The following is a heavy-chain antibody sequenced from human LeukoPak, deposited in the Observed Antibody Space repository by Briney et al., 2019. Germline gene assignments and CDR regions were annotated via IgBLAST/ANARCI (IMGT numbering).Heavy chain of an antibody. V-gene: IGHV4-4*09. CDR3: ASNMRVISAFDI. Sequence: SETLSLTCTVSDYSISGYYWSWIRQSPGKGLEWIGYSYIRGSTKYNPSLKSRFTISVDTSYNQASLGRRAVTAADTAVYYCASNMRVISAFDIWGHGKMVTVSS. D-gene: IGHD2-21*01. CDR2: SYIRGST. J-gene: IGHJ3*02. CDR1: DYSISGYY.